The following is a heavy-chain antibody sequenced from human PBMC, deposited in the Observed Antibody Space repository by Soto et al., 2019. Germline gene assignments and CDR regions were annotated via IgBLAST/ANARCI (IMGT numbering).Heavy chain of an antibody. CDR2: IKSRGSGGTT. CDR3: ETQRGTSGSSYYGLEV. CDR1: GFDFTAAW. Sequence: QLVESGGGLVTPGKSVTLSCVGSGFDFTAAWMHWVRQAPGTGLEGVGRIKSRGSGGTTDYNAPVRGRFTISRDYSKATVYPQMSTRNTEATAVYFCETQRGTSGSSYYGLEVWGQGIGVTVTS. V-gene: IGHV3-15*07. J-gene: IGHJ6*01. D-gene: IGHD3-10*01.